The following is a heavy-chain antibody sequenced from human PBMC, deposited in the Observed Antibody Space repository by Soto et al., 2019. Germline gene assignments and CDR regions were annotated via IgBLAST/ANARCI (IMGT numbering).Heavy chain of an antibody. Sequence: PSETLSLTCTVSGGSISSGVYYWSWIRQHPGKGLEWIGYIYYSGSTYYNPSLKSRVTISVDTSKNQFSLKLSSVTAADTAVYYCAREALYCSGGSCYYDYYYMGVWGKGTTVTVSS. CDR3: AREALYCSGGSCYYDYYYMGV. V-gene: IGHV4-31*03. D-gene: IGHD2-15*01. CDR2: IYYSGST. CDR1: GGSISSGVYY. J-gene: IGHJ6*03.